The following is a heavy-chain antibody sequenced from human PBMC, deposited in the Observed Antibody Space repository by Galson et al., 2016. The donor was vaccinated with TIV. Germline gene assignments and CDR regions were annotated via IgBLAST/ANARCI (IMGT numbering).Heavy chain of an antibody. CDR1: GVTFSSYA. J-gene: IGHJ4*02. Sequence: SVKVSCKASGVTFSSYAISWVRQAPEQGLEWMGGIIGIFGIANYAQKFQGRVTITADDPTRTAYMELSSLRFDDTAVYYCARGGSTVTRPFDYWGQGTLVTVSS. CDR2: IIGIFGIA. CDR3: ARGGSTVTRPFDY. D-gene: IGHD4-17*01. V-gene: IGHV1-69*13.